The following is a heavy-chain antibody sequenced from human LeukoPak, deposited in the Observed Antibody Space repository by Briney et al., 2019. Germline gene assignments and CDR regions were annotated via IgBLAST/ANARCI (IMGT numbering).Heavy chain of an antibody. CDR2: INPNSGGT. CDR3: ARDGGNIVVVPAAILGPDY. J-gene: IGHJ4*02. CDR1: GYTFTGYY. Sequence: ASVKVSCTASGYTFTGYYMHWVRQAPGQGLEWMGWINPNSGGTNYAQKFQGRVTMTRDTSISTAYMELSRLRSDDTAVYYCARDGGNIVVVPAAILGPDYWGQGTLVTVSS. D-gene: IGHD2-2*02. V-gene: IGHV1-2*02.